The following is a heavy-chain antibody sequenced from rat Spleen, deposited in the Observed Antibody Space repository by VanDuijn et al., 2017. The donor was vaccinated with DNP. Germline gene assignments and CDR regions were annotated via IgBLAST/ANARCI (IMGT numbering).Heavy chain of an antibody. CDR1: GYSITSDY. CDR3: ARWSRYFDY. Sequence: EVQLQESGPGLVKPSQSLSLTCSVTGYSITSDYWGWIRKFPGNKMEWMGYISYSGGTSSNPSLKSRISITRDTSKNQFFLQLNSITTEDTATYYCARWSRYFDYWGQGASVTVSS. CDR2: ISYSGGT. D-gene: IGHD1-3*01. J-gene: IGHJ4*01. V-gene: IGHV3-1*01.